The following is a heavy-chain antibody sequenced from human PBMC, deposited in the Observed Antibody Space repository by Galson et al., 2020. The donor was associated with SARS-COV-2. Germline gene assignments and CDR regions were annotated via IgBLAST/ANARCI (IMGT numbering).Heavy chain of an antibody. D-gene: IGHD2-15*01. CDR1: GFTFSSSR. CDR3: ASSRWFFDS. Sequence: GESLKISCAASGFTFSSSRMHWVRQAPGKGLVWVSRISGDGSSTDYADSVKGRFTISRDNAKNTLYLQMNGLRAEDTAVYYCASSRWFFDSWCQGTLVSVSS. V-gene: IGHV3-74*01. J-gene: IGHJ4*02. CDR2: ISGDGSST.